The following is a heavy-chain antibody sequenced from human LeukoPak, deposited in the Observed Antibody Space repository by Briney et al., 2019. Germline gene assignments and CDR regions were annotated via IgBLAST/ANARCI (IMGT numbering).Heavy chain of an antibody. CDR1: GLTLSRYW. D-gene: IGHD5-12*01. J-gene: IGHJ4*02. CDR3: ATDGGYDSPDY. Sequence: GGSLRLSCVASGLTLSRYWMHWVRQTPGKGLVWVSRINNDGSSTSYADSVKGRFTISKDNAKNTLYLHMNSLRAEDTAVYYCATDGGYDSPDYWGRGTLVTVSS. CDR2: INNDGSST. V-gene: IGHV3-74*01.